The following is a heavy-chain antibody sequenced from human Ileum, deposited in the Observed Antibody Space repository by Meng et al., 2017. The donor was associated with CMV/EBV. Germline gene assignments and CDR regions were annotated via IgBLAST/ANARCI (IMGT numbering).Heavy chain of an antibody. V-gene: IGHV3-7*01. Sequence: GGSLRLSCAASQFIFNNYWMSWVRQAPGKGLEWVANINQDGSVTYYVDSVKGRFTISRDNAKKSLYLQMTSLRAEDTALYYCAGIYDYGGAYCSMDVWGQGTTVTVSS. J-gene: IGHJ6*02. CDR3: AGIYDYGGAYCSMDV. CDR1: QFIFNNYW. D-gene: IGHD4/OR15-4a*01. CDR2: INQDGSVT.